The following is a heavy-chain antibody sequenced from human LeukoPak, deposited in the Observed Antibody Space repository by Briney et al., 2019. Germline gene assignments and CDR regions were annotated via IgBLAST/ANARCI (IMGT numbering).Heavy chain of an antibody. Sequence: PSETLSLTCTVSGGSISSYYWGWIRQPAGKGLEWIGRIYTSGSTNYNPSLKSRVTMSVDTSKNQFSLKLSSVTAADTAVYYCARVVVVAATPSVWFDPWGQGTLVTVSS. J-gene: IGHJ5*02. D-gene: IGHD2-15*01. CDR2: IYTSGST. CDR3: ARVVVVAATPSVWFDP. CDR1: GGSISSYY. V-gene: IGHV4-4*07.